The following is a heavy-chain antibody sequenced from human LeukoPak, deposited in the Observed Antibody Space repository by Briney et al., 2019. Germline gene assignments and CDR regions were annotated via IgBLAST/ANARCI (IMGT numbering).Heavy chain of an antibody. J-gene: IGHJ4*02. CDR3: ARERDYGDYRFDY. V-gene: IGHV3-48*01. CDR2: ISSSSSTI. CDR1: GFTFSSDS. D-gene: IGHD4-17*01. Sequence: GGSLRLSCAPPGFTFSSDSMNWVRQAPGKGLEWVSYISSSSSTIYYADSVKGRFTISRDNAKNSLYLQMNSLRAEDTAVYYCARERDYGDYRFDYWGQGTLVTVSS.